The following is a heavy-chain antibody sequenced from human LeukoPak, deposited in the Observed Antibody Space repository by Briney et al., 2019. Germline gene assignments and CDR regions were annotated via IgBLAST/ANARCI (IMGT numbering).Heavy chain of an antibody. Sequence: PSETLSLTCPVSGGSISGYYWSWIRQPPGKGLEWVGYIYYSGHTNYNPSLKSRVTISVDTSKNQFSLRLISVTAADTAVYYCARGERPGLDYWGQGTLVAVSS. CDR1: GGSISGYY. CDR2: IYYSGHT. D-gene: IGHD1-14*01. CDR3: ARGERPGLDY. V-gene: IGHV4-59*01. J-gene: IGHJ4*02.